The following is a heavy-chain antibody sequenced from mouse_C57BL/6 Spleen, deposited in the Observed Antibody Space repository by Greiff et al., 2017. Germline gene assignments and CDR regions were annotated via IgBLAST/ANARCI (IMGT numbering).Heavy chain of an antibody. CDR2: ISYDGSN. CDR1: GYSITSGYY. Sequence: DVQLQESGPGLVKPSQSLSLTCSVTGYSITSGYYWNWIRQFPGNKLEWMGYISYDGSNNYNPSLKNRSSITRDTSKNQFFLKLNSVTTEDTATYYCAVGSFDYWGQGTTLTVSS. CDR3: AVGSFDY. V-gene: IGHV3-6*01. D-gene: IGHD4-1*01. J-gene: IGHJ2*01.